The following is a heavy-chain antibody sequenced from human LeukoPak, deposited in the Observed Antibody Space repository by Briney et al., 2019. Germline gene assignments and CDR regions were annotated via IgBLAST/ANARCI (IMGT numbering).Heavy chain of an antibody. CDR2: IIPIFGTA. J-gene: IGHJ5*02. CDR3: ARGVPITMVRGVTLNWFDP. Sequence: RGASVKVSCKASGYTFTGYYMHWVRQAPGQGLEWMGGIIPIFGTANYAQKFQGRVTITADKSTSTAYMELSSLRSEDTAVYYCARGVPITMVRGVTLNWFDPWGQGTLVTVSS. V-gene: IGHV1-69*06. CDR1: GYTFTGYY. D-gene: IGHD3-10*01.